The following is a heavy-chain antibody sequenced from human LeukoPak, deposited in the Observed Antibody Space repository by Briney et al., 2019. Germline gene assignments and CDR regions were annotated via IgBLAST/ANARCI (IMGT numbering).Heavy chain of an antibody. Sequence: SVKVSCKASGGTFGSYAISWVRQAPGQGLEWMGRIIPILGIANYAQKFQGRVTITADESTSTAYMELSSLRSEDTAVYYCAREWQQLVLAWFDPWGQGTLVTVSS. CDR2: IIPILGIA. CDR3: AREWQQLVLAWFDP. J-gene: IGHJ5*02. D-gene: IGHD6-13*01. CDR1: GGTFGSYA. V-gene: IGHV1-69*04.